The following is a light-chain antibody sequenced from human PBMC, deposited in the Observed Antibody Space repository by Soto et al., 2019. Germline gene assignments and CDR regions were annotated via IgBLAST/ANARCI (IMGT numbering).Light chain of an antibody. Sequence: EIALTQSPGTLSLSPGERATLSCRASQSVSSSYLAWYQQKPGQAPRLLIFGASSRATGIPDRFSGSGSGTDFTLTISRLEPEDFAVYDCQQYTNGPTYTFGQGTKLEIK. CDR3: QQYTNGPTYT. CDR1: QSVSSSY. V-gene: IGKV3-20*01. J-gene: IGKJ2*01. CDR2: GAS.